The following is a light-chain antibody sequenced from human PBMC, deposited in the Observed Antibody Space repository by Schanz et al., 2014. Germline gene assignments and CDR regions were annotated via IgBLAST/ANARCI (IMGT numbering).Light chain of an antibody. CDR1: SSNIGAGYV. J-gene: IGLJ2*01. CDR3: QSYDSSLSGSGV. V-gene: IGLV1-40*01. CDR2: DNN. Sequence: QSVLTQPPSVSGAPGQRVNISCTGSSSNIGAGYVVHWYQHLPGTAPKLLIYDNNNRPSGVPDRFSGSKSGTSASLAITGLQAEDEADYYCQSYDSSLSGSGVFGGGTKLTVL.